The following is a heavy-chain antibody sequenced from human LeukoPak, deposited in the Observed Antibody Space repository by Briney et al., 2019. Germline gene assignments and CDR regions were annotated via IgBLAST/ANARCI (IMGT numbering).Heavy chain of an antibody. CDR1: GCIFNSYW. CDR2: IDPIDSYT. J-gene: IGHJ4*02. CDR3: ARHAVHCSGGSCYSWAPDY. Sequence: GESLEISCQCAGCIFNSYWISWVRQVPGEGLEGMGRIDPIDSYTNYSPSFQGHVTISADKSISTAYLQWSSLKASDTAMYYCARHAVHCSGGSCYSWAPDYWGQGTLVTVSS. V-gene: IGHV5-10-1*01. D-gene: IGHD2-15*01.